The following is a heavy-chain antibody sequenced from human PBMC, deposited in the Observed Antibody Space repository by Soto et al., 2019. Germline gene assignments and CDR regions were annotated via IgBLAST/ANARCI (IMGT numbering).Heavy chain of an antibody. Sequence: SGSLAISCTVSGGSISIYVGILIRQHPPKGLEWMGKIYYIGSTNYNPSLKSRVTIAVDTAKNQCYLKLRSVTAADTAVYYCARAPSVVYGMDVWGQGTTVTVSS. CDR3: ARAPSVVYGMDV. V-gene: IGHV4-59*12. CDR1: GGSISIYV. D-gene: IGHD2-15*01. J-gene: IGHJ6*02. CDR2: IYYIGST.